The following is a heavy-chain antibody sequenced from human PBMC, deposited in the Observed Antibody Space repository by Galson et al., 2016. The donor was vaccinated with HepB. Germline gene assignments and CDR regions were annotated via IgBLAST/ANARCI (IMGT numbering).Heavy chain of an antibody. Sequence: SLRLSCAASGFTFTNYDIHGVRQAPGTGLVWVSRINIDGNSITYADSVKGRFAISRDNAKNTVHLQMNSLRAEDTAVYYCTRDYYGSLDHWGQGTLVTVSS. J-gene: IGHJ4*02. V-gene: IGHV3-74*01. CDR1: GFTFTNYD. D-gene: IGHD3-10*01. CDR3: TRDYYGSLDH. CDR2: INIDGNSI.